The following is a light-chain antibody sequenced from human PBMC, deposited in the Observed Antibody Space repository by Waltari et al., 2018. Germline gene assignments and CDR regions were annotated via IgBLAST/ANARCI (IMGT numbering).Light chain of an antibody. J-gene: IGLJ7*01. CDR1: SSNIGNNY. CDR2: ENT. V-gene: IGLV1-51*02. Sequence: QSVLTQPPSVSAAPGQRVTISCSGGSSNIGNNYVSWYRQFPGTAPKLLIYENTERPAGIGGRCSGSKSGTSATLDITGLQAGDEADYYCGTWDSSLSGAVFGGGTHLTVL. CDR3: GTWDSSLSGAV.